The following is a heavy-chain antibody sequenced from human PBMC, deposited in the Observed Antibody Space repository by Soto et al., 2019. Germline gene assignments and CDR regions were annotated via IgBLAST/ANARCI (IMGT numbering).Heavy chain of an antibody. CDR1: GGSISSGGYY. CDR2: IYYSGST. CDR3: TIAAAGKYNWFDP. V-gene: IGHV4-31*03. Sequence: SETLSLTCTVSGGSISSGGYYWSWIRQHPGKGLEWIGYIYYSGSTYYNPSLKSRVTISVDTSKNQFSLKLSSVTAADTAVYYCTIAAAGKYNWFDPWGQGTLVTVSS. J-gene: IGHJ5*02. D-gene: IGHD6-13*01.